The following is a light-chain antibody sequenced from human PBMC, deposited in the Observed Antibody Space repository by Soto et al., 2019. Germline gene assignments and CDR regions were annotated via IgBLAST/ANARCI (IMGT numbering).Light chain of an antibody. J-gene: IGKJ1*01. CDR3: LQDFKYPRT. Sequence: AILMTQSPSSLSASVGDRVTITCRASQSIRNDLAWYQQKPGKAPKLLIYEASTLQSGVPSRFSGSYSGTDFTLTIGSLQPEDFATYYCLQDFKYPRTFGQGTKVDIK. CDR1: QSIRND. V-gene: IGKV1-6*01. CDR2: EAS.